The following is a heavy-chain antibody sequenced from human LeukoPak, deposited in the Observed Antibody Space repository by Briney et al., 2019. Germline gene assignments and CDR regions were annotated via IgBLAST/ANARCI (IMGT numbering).Heavy chain of an antibody. D-gene: IGHD3-22*01. CDR1: GFTFSSYS. J-gene: IGHJ4*02. CDR3: AKVWGYYDSSGYDY. CDR2: ISSSSSYI. Sequence: PGGSLRLSCAASGFTFSSYSMNWVRQAPGKGLEWVSSISSSSSYIYYADSVKGRFTISRDNSKNTLYLQMNSLRAEDTAVYYCAKVWGYYDSSGYDYWGQGTLVTVSS. V-gene: IGHV3-21*04.